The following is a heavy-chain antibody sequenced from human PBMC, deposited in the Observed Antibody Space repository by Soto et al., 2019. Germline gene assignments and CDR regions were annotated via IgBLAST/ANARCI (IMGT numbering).Heavy chain of an antibody. D-gene: IGHD2-15*01. CDR3: LRVVAIPGSPDN. Sequence: QVQLVQSGAEVRQPASSVKVSCKTSGGTFSSYAISWVRQAPGQGLEWMGGIVPIVDTSTYAQKFQGRVTITADESTSTVYMELRSLRSHDTAVYYCLRVVAIPGSPDNWGQGTLVTVS. CDR2: IVPIVDTS. V-gene: IGHV1-69*12. CDR1: GGTFSSYA. J-gene: IGHJ4*02.